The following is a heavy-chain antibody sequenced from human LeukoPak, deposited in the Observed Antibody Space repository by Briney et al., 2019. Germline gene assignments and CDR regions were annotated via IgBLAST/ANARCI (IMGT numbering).Heavy chain of an antibody. CDR3: AREVLDVVEPGTNTIDY. V-gene: IGHV3-21*01. CDR2: INKGGSFI. CDR1: GFPFNAYW. J-gene: IGHJ4*02. D-gene: IGHD2-2*01. Sequence: GGSLRLSCAASGFPFNAYWMTWVRQAPGKGLEWVSAINKGGSFIKYADSVKGRFIVSRDNAKNLLFLQMNSLRVEDTALYFCAREVLDVVEPGTNTIDYWGQGTRVTVSS.